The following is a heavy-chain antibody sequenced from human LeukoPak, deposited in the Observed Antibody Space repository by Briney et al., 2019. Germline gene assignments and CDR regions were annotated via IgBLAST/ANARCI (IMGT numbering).Heavy chain of an antibody. Sequence: GGSLRLPCAASGFTFSSYWMSWVRQAPGKGLEWVANIKQDGSEKYYVDSVKGRFTISRDNAKNSLYLQMNSLRAEDTAVYYCARDEIFGVELDVYYFDYWGQGTLVTVSS. V-gene: IGHV3-7*01. CDR2: IKQDGSEK. CDR1: GFTFSSYW. CDR3: ARDEIFGVELDVYYFDY. D-gene: IGHD3-3*01. J-gene: IGHJ4*02.